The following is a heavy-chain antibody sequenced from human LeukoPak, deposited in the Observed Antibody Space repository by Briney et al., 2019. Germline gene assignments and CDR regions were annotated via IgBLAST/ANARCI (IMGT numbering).Heavy chain of an antibody. CDR3: AKNNWGSGWYFDL. J-gene: IGHJ2*01. V-gene: IGHV4-34*01. CDR2: INHSGST. D-gene: IGHD7-27*01. Sequence: PSETLSLTCAVYGGSFSGYYWSWIRQPPGKGLEWIGEINHSGSTNYNPSLKSRVTISVDTSKNQFSLKLSSVTAADTAVYYCAKNNWGSGWYFDLWGRGTLVTVSS. CDR1: GGSFSGYY.